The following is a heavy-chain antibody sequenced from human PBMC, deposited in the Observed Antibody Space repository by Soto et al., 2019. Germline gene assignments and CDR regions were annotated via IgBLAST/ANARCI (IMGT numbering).Heavy chain of an antibody. D-gene: IGHD6-6*01. V-gene: IGHV1-18*01. J-gene: IGHJ4*02. Sequence: ASVKVSCKASGYTFTNSGITWVRQAPGQGLEWMGWISGYNGDANYAQKFQGRVTMTTDTSTSTAYMELRSLRSDDTAVYYCAREGTARLFDYLGQGTLVTVSS. CDR1: GYTFTNSG. CDR2: ISGYNGDA. CDR3: AREGTARLFDY.